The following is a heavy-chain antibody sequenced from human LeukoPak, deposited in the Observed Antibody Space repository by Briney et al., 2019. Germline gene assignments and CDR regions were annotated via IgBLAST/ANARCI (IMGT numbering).Heavy chain of an antibody. CDR2: IYYSGST. Sequence: SETLSLTCTVSGGAISSYYWSWIRQPPGKGPEWIGYIYYSGSTNYNPSLKSRVTISVDTSKNQFSLKLSSVTAADTAVYYCASGDTDYWGQGTLVTVSS. D-gene: IGHD7-27*01. V-gene: IGHV4-59*01. CDR1: GGAISSYY. J-gene: IGHJ4*02. CDR3: ASGDTDY.